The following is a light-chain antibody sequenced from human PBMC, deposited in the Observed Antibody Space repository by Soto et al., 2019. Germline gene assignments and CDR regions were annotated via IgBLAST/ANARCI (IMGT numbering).Light chain of an antibody. CDR1: QSIALS. CDR2: VAF. V-gene: IGKV1-39*01. CDR3: QQSFRSPIT. Sequence: DLQMTQSPSSLSASVGDTVTMXXRASQSIALSVNWYQQKPGKAPKLXIYVAFTLESGVPSRFSGSGAGTEFTLTIRSLQPEDFATYYCQQSFRSPITFGQGTRLEIK. J-gene: IGKJ5*01.